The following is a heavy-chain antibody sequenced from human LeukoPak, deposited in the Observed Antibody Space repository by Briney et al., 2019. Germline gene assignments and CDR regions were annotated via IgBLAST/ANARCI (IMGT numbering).Heavy chain of an antibody. CDR2: ISSSSSYI. CDR1: GFTFSSYS. J-gene: IGHJ4*02. V-gene: IGHV3-21*01. CDR3: ARDSIRQWSDYFDY. Sequence: GGSLRLSCAASGFTFSSYSMNWVRQAPGKGLEWVSSISSSSSYIYYADSVKGRFTISRDNAKNSLYLQMNSLRAEDTAVYYCARDSIRQWSDYFDYWGQGTLVTVSS. D-gene: IGHD6-19*01.